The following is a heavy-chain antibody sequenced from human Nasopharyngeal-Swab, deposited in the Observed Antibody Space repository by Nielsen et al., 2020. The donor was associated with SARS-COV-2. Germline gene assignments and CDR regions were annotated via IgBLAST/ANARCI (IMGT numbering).Heavy chain of an antibody. CDR2: IYSGGST. CDR1: GFTVSSNY. V-gene: IGHV3-53*01. Sequence: GESPKISCAASGFTVSSNYMSWVRQAPGKGLEWVSVIYSGGSTYYADSVKGRFTISRDNSKNTLYLQMNSLRAEDTAVYYCARDLYRQQWPLYNYYGMDVWGQGTTVTVSS. J-gene: IGHJ6*02. D-gene: IGHD6-19*01. CDR3: ARDLYRQQWPLYNYYGMDV.